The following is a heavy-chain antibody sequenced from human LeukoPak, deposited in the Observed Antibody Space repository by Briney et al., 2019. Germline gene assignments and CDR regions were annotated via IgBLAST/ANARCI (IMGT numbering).Heavy chain of an antibody. CDR1: GFTVSNNY. Sequence: GGSLTLSCAASGFTVSNNYMSWVRQAPGKGLEWLSVIYGGGSTYYVASVESRFTISRDKSKNTLYLQMNSLRAEDTAVYYCARVATAQFRYYYMAVWGKGPTVTVSS. V-gene: IGHV3-53*01. CDR3: ARVATAQFRYYYMAV. CDR2: IYGGGST. J-gene: IGHJ6*03. D-gene: IGHD5-24*01.